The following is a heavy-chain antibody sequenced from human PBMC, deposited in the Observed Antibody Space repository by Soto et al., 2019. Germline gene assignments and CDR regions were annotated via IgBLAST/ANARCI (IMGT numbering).Heavy chain of an antibody. CDR3: ARRLMVGEVITHGMDV. D-gene: IGHD3-10*01. J-gene: IGHJ6*02. V-gene: IGHV4-59*01. CDR1: GDSIIRSF. Sequence: SETLSLTCTVSGDSIIRSFWGWIRQSPGKGLQYIGYISDSGVTDYDPSLKSRVTISVDTSKNQFSLKLTSVTTADTAVYYCARRLMVGEVITHGMDVWGQGTTVTVSS. CDR2: ISDSGVT.